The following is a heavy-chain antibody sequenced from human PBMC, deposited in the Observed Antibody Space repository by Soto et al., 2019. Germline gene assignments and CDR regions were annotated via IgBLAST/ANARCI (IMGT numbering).Heavy chain of an antibody. J-gene: IGHJ5*02. CDR1: GYTFTSYD. CDR3: ARAALMVYAPMPNWFVP. V-gene: IGHV1-8*01. Sequence: QVQLVQSGDDVKKPGASVKVSCKASGYTFTSYDINWVRQATIQGLDWMGWMNPNSGNTGYAQKFQGRVTRTRNTYISTAYVERSRMITDDTAVYNCARAALMVYAPMPNWFVPWGQGTLVTVSA. D-gene: IGHD2-8*01. CDR2: MNPNSGNT.